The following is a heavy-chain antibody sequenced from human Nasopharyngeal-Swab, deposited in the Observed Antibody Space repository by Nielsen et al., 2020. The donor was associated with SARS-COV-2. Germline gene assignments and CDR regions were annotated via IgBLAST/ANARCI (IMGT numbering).Heavy chain of an antibody. Sequence: WIRQPPGKGLEWVSYISSSSSYTNYADSVKGRFTISRDSAKNSLYLQMNSLRAEDTAVYYCASSNSAAAGFDYWGQGTLVTVSS. J-gene: IGHJ4*02. V-gene: IGHV3-11*03. CDR3: ASSNSAAAGFDY. CDR2: ISSSSSYT. D-gene: IGHD6-13*01.